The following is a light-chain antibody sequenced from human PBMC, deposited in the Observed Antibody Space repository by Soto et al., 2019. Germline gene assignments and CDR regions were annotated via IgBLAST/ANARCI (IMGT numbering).Light chain of an antibody. V-gene: IGKV3-15*01. CDR3: QQYNNWPLT. Sequence: TQSPGTLSLSPGERATLSCRASQSVSSSYLAWYQQKPGQAPRXXIYGASSRETGIPVRFSGSGSGTEFTLTISSLQSEDFAVYYCQQYNNWPLTFGQGTRLEIK. CDR1: QSVSSSY. J-gene: IGKJ5*01. CDR2: GAS.